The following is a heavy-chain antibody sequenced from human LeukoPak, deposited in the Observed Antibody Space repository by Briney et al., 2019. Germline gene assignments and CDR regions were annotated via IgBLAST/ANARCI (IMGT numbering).Heavy chain of an antibody. Sequence: GGSLRLSCAASGFTFSSYGMHWVRQAPGKGLEWVAVISYDGSNKYYADSVKGRFTISRDNSKNTLYLQMNSLRAEDTAVYYCAKIPNALRRIMITFGGASPDYWGQRTLVTVSS. CDR2: ISYDGSNK. D-gene: IGHD3-16*01. CDR3: AKIPNALRRIMITFGGASPDY. J-gene: IGHJ4*02. V-gene: IGHV3-30*18. CDR1: GFTFSSYG.